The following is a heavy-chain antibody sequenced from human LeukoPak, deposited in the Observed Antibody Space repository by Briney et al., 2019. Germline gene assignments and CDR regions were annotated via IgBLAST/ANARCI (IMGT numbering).Heavy chain of an antibody. CDR2: INHSGST. CDR3: ARARRPRLNYYFDY. J-gene: IGHJ4*02. CDR1: GGSFSGYY. Sequence: SETLSLTCAVYGGSFSGYYWSWIRQPPGKGLEWIGEINHSGSTNHNPSLKSRVTISVDTSKNQFSLKLSSVTAADTAVYYCARARRPRLNYYFDYWGQGTLVTVSS. V-gene: IGHV4-34*01. D-gene: IGHD2-8*01.